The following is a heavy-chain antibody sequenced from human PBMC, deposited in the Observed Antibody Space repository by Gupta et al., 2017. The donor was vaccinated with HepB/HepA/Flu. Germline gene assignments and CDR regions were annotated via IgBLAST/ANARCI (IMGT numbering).Heavy chain of an antibody. J-gene: IGHJ4*02. D-gene: IGHD6-13*01. CDR1: GGSISSSSYY. CDR2: IFYSGVT. V-gene: IGHV4-39*01. Sequence: QLQLQEWGPGLVKPSETLSLTCTVSGGSISSSSYYWGWIRQPPGKGLEWIGSIFYSGVTYYNPSLKSRVTISVDTSKNQFSLKLSSVTAADTAVYYCGRLFQSSSWYFDYWGQGTLVTVSS. CDR3: GRLFQSSSWYFDY.